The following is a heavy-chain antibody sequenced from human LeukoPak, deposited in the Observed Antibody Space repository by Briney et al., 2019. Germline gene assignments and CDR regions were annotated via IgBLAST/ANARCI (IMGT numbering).Heavy chain of an antibody. J-gene: IGHJ4*02. CDR3: AKDYYDSSGYFDY. CDR1: GFAFSNYA. V-gene: IGHV3-23*01. CDR2: ISSSGGST. D-gene: IGHD3-22*01. Sequence: GGSLRLSCAASGFAFSNYAMSWVRQAPGKGLEWVSVISSSGGSTYYADSVKGRFTISRDNSKNTLYLQMNSLRAEDTAVYYCAKDYYDSSGYFDYWGQGTLVTVSS.